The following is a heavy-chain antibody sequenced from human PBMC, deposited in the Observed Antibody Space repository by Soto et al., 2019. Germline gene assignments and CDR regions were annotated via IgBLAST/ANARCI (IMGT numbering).Heavy chain of an antibody. CDR2: IYYSGST. CDR1: GGSISSGGYY. J-gene: IGHJ6*02. D-gene: IGHD3-10*01. V-gene: IGHV4-31*03. Sequence: QVQLQESGPGLVKPSQTLSLTCTVSGGSISSGGYYWSWIRQHPGKGLGWIGYIYYSGSTYYNPSLTRRVTVSVDTSKNQFSLKLSSVTAADTAVYYCATLTMVRGALWYYYGMDVWGQGTTVTVSS. CDR3: ATLTMVRGALWYYYGMDV.